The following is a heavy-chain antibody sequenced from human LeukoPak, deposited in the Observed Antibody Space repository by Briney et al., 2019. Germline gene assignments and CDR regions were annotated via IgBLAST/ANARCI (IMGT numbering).Heavy chain of an antibody. D-gene: IGHD3-22*01. J-gene: IGHJ4*02. Sequence: PGGSLRLSCAASGFTFSSHAMSWVRQAPGKGLEWVSAFSGSGDSTYYADSLKGRFTISRDNSKNTLYLQMNSLRAEDTAVYYCARDRYYDRSGYYYHDYWGQGTLVTVSS. V-gene: IGHV3-23*01. CDR2: FSGSGDST. CDR1: GFTFSSHA. CDR3: ARDRYYDRSGYYYHDY.